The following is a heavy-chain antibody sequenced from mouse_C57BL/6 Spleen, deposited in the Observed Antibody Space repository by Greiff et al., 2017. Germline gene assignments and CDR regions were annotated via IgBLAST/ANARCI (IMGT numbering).Heavy chain of an antibody. CDR2: IRSKSNNYAT. Sequence: EVQGVESGGGLVQPKGSLKLSCAASGFSFNTYAMNWVRQAPGKGLEWVARIRSKSNNYATYYADSVKDRFTISRDDSESMLYLQMNNLKTEDTAMYYCVRQYGYDGAMDYWGQGTSVTVSS. CDR1: GFSFNTYA. CDR3: VRQYGYDGAMDY. D-gene: IGHD2-2*01. V-gene: IGHV10-1*01. J-gene: IGHJ4*01.